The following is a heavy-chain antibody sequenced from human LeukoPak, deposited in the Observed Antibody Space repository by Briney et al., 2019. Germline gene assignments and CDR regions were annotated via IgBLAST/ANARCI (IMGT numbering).Heavy chain of an antibody. V-gene: IGHV3-30*02. J-gene: IGHJ3*02. Sequence: GGSLRLSCAASGFTFSTYGMHWVRQAPGKGLEWVAFIRYDGSNKYYAGSVKGRFTISRDTSKNTLYLQTNSLRAEDTAVYYCAKESSSGWHDAFDIWGQGTMVTVSS. CDR2: IRYDGSNK. CDR3: AKESSSGWHDAFDI. CDR1: GFTFSTYG. D-gene: IGHD6-19*01.